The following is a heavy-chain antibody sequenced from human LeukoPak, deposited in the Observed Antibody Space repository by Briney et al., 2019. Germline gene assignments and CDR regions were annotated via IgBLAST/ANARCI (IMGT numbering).Heavy chain of an antibody. V-gene: IGHV3-9*01. Sequence: PGRSLRLSCAASGFTFDDYAMHWVRQAPGKGLQWVSGINWNSGNIGYADSVKGRFTISRDNAKNSLYLQMNSLRAEDTAVYYCARVKVVPDYFDYWGQGTLVTVSS. CDR3: ARVKVVPDYFDY. J-gene: IGHJ4*02. CDR2: INWNSGNI. D-gene: IGHD3-22*01. CDR1: GFTFDDYA.